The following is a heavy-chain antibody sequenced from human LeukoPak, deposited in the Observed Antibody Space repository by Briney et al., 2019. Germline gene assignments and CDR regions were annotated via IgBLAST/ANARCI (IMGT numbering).Heavy chain of an antibody. D-gene: IGHD3-22*01. J-gene: IGHJ4*02. CDR3: ARDPTPYYYDSSGGNLFDY. CDR2: ISSSSSYI. Sequence: PGGSLRLSCAASGFTFSSYSMNWVRQAPGKGLEWVSSISSSSSYIYYADSVKGRFTISRDNAKNSLYLQMNSLRAEDTAVYYCARDPTPYYYDSSGGNLFDYWGQGTLVTVSS. V-gene: IGHV3-21*01. CDR1: GFTFSSYS.